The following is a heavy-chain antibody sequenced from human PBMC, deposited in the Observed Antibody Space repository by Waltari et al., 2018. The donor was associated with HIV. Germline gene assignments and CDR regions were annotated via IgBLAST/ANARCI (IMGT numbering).Heavy chain of an antibody. Sequence: EVQLVESGGGLVQPGGSRRLSCVTSGFPFATFSMSWVRQAPGKGLEWVANISKDSKKKNYVASVRGRFIISRDNAGDSLFLDMTDLRGEDTGLYYCAREVSGSPYFFNYWGQGTMLIVSS. J-gene: IGHJ4*02. CDR2: ISKDSKKK. CDR1: GFPFATFS. D-gene: IGHD2-21*01. V-gene: IGHV3-7*03. CDR3: AREVSGSPYFFNY.